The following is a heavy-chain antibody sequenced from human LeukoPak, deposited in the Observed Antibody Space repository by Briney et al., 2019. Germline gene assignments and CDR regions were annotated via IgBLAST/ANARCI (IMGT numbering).Heavy chain of an antibody. D-gene: IGHD1-26*01. V-gene: IGHV3-53*01. CDR1: GFTFSNAW. CDR3: ARDLIVGGNHDAFDI. CDR2: IYSGGTT. J-gene: IGHJ3*02. Sequence: GGSLRLSCAASGFTFSNAWMSWVRQAPGKGLEWVSVIYSGGTTYYADSVKGRFTISRDNSKNTLYLQMNSLRAEDTAVYYCARDLIVGGNHDAFDIWGQGTMVTVSS.